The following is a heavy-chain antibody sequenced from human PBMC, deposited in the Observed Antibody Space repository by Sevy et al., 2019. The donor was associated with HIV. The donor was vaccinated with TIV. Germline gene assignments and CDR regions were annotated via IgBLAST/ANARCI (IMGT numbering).Heavy chain of an antibody. CDR2: ISDGGDST. J-gene: IGHJ3*02. D-gene: IGHD3-9*01. Sequence: GGSLRLSCAASGFRFSSYATSWVRQAPGKGLEWVSVISDGGDSTYYADSVKGRFTISRDNSKNTLYLQMNSLRAEDTAVYYCAKGNYDILTGYRTGSAFDIWGQGTMVTVSS. CDR3: AKGNYDILTGYRTGSAFDI. CDR1: GFRFSSYA. V-gene: IGHV3-23*01.